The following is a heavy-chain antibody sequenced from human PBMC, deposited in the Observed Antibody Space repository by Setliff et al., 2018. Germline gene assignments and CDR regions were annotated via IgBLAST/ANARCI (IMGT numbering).Heavy chain of an antibody. CDR3: AREKPMVRGGLGYFDY. D-gene: IGHD3-10*01. CDR1: GFTVSSNY. Sequence: GGSLRLSCAASGFTVSSNYMSWVRQAPGKGLEWVSVIYSGGSKYYADSVKGRFTISRDNSKNTLYLQMNSLRAEDTAVYYCAREKPMVRGGLGYFDYWGQGTLVTVS. CDR2: IYSGGSK. J-gene: IGHJ4*02. V-gene: IGHV3-53*01.